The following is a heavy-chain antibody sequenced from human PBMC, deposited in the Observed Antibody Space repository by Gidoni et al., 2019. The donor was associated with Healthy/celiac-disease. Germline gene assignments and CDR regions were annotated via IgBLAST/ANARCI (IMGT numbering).Heavy chain of an antibody. V-gene: IGHV3-23*01. J-gene: IGHJ3*02. CDR2: ISGSGGST. CDR3: AKDKTVTTSAFDI. D-gene: IGHD4-4*01. Sequence: EVQLLESGGGLVQPGGSLRLSCAASGFTFSSSAMSWFRQAPGKGLEWVSAISGSGGSTYYADSVKGRFTISRDNSKNTLYLQMNSLRAEDTAVYYCAKDKTVTTSAFDIWGQGTMVTVSS. CDR1: GFTFSSSA.